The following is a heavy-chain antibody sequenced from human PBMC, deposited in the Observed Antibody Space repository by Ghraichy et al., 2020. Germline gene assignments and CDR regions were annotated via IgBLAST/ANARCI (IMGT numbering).Heavy chain of an antibody. Sequence: SETLSLTCTVSGGSISSYYWSWIRQPPGKGLEWIGYIYTSGSTNYNPSLKSRVTISVDTSKNQFSLKLSSVTAADTAVYYCARLFWYDYVWGSYPQFDYWGQGTLVTVSS. V-gene: IGHV4-4*09. J-gene: IGHJ4*02. CDR2: IYTSGST. CDR3: ARLFWYDYVWGSYPQFDY. D-gene: IGHD3-16*02. CDR1: GGSISSYY.